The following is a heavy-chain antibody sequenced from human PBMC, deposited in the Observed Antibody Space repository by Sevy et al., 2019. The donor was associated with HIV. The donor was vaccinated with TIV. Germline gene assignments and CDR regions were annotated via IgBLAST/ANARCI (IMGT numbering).Heavy chain of an antibody. CDR1: GFTFSDYY. CDR2: ISSSGSTI. J-gene: IGHJ6*02. CDR3: ARDRFVGATLHDYYYYGMDV. D-gene: IGHD1-26*01. V-gene: IGHV3-11*01. Sequence: GGSLRLSCAASGFTFSDYYMSWIRQAPGKGLEWVSYISSSGSTIYYADSVKGRFTISRDNAKNSLYLQMNSLRAEDTTVYYCARDRFVGATLHDYYYYGMDVWGQGTTVTVSS.